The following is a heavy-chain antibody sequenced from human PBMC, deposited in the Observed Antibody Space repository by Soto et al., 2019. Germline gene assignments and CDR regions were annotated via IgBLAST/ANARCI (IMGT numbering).Heavy chain of an antibody. D-gene: IGHD6-19*01. CDR1: GFTFSSYA. J-gene: IGHJ4*02. Sequence: QVQLVESGGGVVQPGRSLRLSCAASGFTFSSYAMHWVRQAPGKGLEWVAVISYDGSNKYYADSVKGRFTISRDNSKNTLYLQMNSLRAEAPAVYYGARDKSPYSSGCHNRHFDYWGQGTLVIVSS. V-gene: IGHV3-30-3*01. CDR2: ISYDGSNK. CDR3: ARDKSPYSSGCHNRHFDY.